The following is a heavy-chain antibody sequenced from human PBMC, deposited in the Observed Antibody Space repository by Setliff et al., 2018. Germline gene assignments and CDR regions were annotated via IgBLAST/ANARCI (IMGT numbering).Heavy chain of an antibody. CDR1: GYTFEYFG. CDR2: ISGHNGKA. V-gene: IGHV1-18*01. D-gene: IGHD3-10*01. J-gene: IGHJ6*02. Sequence: ASVKVSCKASGYTFEYFGISWVRQAPGQGLEWMGWISGHNGKANIAQKFQGRLTMTTDTTTAYMELWSLTSDDTAIYFCAKEPALSLTESIRRSYYDYALDVWGQGTTVTVSS. CDR3: AKEPALSLTESIRRSYYDYALDV.